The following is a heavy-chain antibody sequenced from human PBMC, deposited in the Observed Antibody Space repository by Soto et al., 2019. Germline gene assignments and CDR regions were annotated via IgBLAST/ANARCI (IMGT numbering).Heavy chain of an antibody. CDR2: TYYRSKWYN. Sequence: SQTLSLTCAISGDSVSSNIAAWNWIRQSPSIGLEWLGRTYYRSKWYNDYAVSVKSRITINPDTSKNQFSLQLNSVTPEDTAVYYCARDGYTIFGAVITSNWFEPWGQGTLVTVSS. CDR3: ARDGYTIFGAVITSNWFEP. D-gene: IGHD3-3*01. CDR1: GDSVSSNIAA. J-gene: IGHJ5*02. V-gene: IGHV6-1*01.